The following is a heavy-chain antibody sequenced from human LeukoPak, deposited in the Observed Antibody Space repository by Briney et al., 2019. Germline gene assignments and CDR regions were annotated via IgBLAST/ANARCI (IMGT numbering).Heavy chain of an antibody. D-gene: IGHD3-16*01. CDR1: GFTFSNYG. J-gene: IGHJ4*02. CDR3: ARKGELDY. Sequence: GGSLRLSCAASGFTFSNYGMNWVRQAPGKGLEWVSFISSSSNTIYYADSVKGRFTISRDNAKNSLYLQMNTLRDEDTAVYYCARKGELDYWGQGTLVTVSS. CDR2: ISSSSNTI. V-gene: IGHV3-48*02.